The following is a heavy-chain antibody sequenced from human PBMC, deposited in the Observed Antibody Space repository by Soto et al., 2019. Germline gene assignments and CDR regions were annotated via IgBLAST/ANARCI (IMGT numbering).Heavy chain of an antibody. CDR1: GFTFSSYA. D-gene: IGHD3-22*01. V-gene: IGHV3-30-3*01. Sequence: GGSLRLSCAASGFTFSSYAMHWVRQAPGKGLEWVAVISYDGSNKYYADSVKGRFTISRDNSKNTLYLQMNSLRAEDTAVYYCARMDYYDSRDFDYWGQGTLVTVST. J-gene: IGHJ4*02. CDR3: ARMDYYDSRDFDY. CDR2: ISYDGSNK.